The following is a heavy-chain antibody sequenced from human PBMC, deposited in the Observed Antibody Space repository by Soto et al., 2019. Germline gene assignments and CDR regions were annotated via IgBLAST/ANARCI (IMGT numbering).Heavy chain of an antibody. Sequence: RASVKVSCKASGYSVLNYAIHWVRQAPGQGLEWMGWINPGNVNSNIRYAQKFQGRVTFTTDTSAKTAYIEMSSLTSEDTAVYYCARVFGLYSSGWYAFWGQGTLVTVSS. CDR3: ARVFGLYSSGWYAF. D-gene: IGHD6-19*01. CDR1: GYSVLNYA. CDR2: INPGNVNSNI. J-gene: IGHJ4*02. V-gene: IGHV1-3*01.